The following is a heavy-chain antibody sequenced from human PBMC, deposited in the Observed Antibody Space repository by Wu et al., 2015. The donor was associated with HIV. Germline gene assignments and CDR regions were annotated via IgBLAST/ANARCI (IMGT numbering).Heavy chain of an antibody. CDR3: ARGGITMIVVDAGLDV. J-gene: IGHJ6*04. D-gene: IGHD3-22*01. V-gene: IGHV1-69*05. Sequence: QVHLVQFGGEVKKPGSSVKVTCKASGDGFTSYAVSWVRQAPGQGLEWMGGINPLFGTTKFTQKFQGRLTITTDELRTTAYMELSSLRSEDTAVYYCARGGITMIVVDAGLDVWGKGTTVTVSS. CDR2: INPLFGTT. CDR1: GDGFTSYA.